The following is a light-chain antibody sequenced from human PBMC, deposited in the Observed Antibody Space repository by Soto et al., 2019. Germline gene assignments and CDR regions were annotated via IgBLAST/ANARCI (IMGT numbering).Light chain of an antibody. CDR3: QQSGRP. V-gene: IGKV3-20*01. CDR1: QSLTSDY. Sequence: EIVLTQSPGTLSFSPVERATLSCRASQSLTSDYLAWYQQKPGQTPRLLIHGASSRATGIPDRFSGSGSGTDFTLTISRLEPEDSAVYYCQQSGRPFGQGTKGDIK. CDR2: GAS. J-gene: IGKJ1*01.